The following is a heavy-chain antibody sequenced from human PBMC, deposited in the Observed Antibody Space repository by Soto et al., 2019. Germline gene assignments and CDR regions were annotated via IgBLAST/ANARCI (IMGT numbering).Heavy chain of an antibody. CDR1: GFSLSTSGVG. D-gene: IGHD2-2*01. V-gene: IGHV2-5*01. CDR2: IYWNDDK. J-gene: IGHJ6*02. CDR3: AHGDCSSTSCSTCYYYYYGMDV. Sequence: QITLKESGPTLVKPTQTLTLTCTFSGFSLSTSGVGVGWIRQPPGKALEWLALIYWNDDKRYSPSLKSRLTITKDTSKNQVVLTMTNMDPVDTATYYCAHGDCSSTSCSTCYYYYYGMDVWGQGTTVTVSS.